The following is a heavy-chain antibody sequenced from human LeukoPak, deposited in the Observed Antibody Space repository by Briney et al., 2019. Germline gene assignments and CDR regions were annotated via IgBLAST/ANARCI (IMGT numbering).Heavy chain of an antibody. J-gene: IGHJ6*03. CDR1: GGSISSDGYS. CDR2: IYYTGDT. D-gene: IGHD5-18*01. V-gene: IGHV4-30-4*07. CDR3: ARTTEGGYTYDYFYYYYMDV. Sequence: PSETLSLTCAVSGGSISSDGYSWSWMRQPPGKGLEWIGSIYYTGDTYYNLSLKSRVTISVDTSKNQFSLKLSSVTAADTAVYYCARTTEGGYTYDYFYYYYMDVWGKGTTVTISS.